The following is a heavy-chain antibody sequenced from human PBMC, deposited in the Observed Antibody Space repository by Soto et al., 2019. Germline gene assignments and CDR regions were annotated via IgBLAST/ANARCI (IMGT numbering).Heavy chain of an antibody. V-gene: IGHV3-33*01. D-gene: IGHD6-6*01. CDR3: ARDRSIAARPGYYYYGMDV. CDR2: IWYDGSNK. Sequence: GGSLRLSCAVSGFTFSSYGMHWVRQAPGKGLEWVAVIWYDGSNKYYADSVKGRFTISRDNSKNTLYLQMNSLRAEDTAVYYCARDRSIAARPGYYYYGMDVWGQGTTVTVSS. J-gene: IGHJ6*02. CDR1: GFTFSSYG.